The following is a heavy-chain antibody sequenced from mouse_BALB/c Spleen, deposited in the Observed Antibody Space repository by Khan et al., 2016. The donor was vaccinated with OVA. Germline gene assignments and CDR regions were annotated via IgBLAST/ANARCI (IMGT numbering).Heavy chain of an antibody. Sequence: EVELVESGPGLVKPSQSLSLTCTVTGYSITSGYGWNWIRQFPGNKLEWMGYISYSGSTTYNPSLKSRISITRDTSKNQFFLQLNSVTTEDTATXFCARPAWIKYWGQGTTLTVSS. CDR3: ARPAWIKY. J-gene: IGHJ2*01. CDR1: GYSITSGYG. D-gene: IGHD3-1*01. CDR2: ISYSGST. V-gene: IGHV3-2*02.